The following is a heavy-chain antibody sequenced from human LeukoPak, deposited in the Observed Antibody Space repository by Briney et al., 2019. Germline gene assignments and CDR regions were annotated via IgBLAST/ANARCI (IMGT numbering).Heavy chain of an antibody. V-gene: IGHV1-46*01. CDR3: ASGVQDIVATVNYYYGMDV. CDR2: INPSGGST. CDR1: GYTFTSYY. J-gene: IGHJ6*02. Sequence: ASVKVSCKASGYTFTSYYMHWVRQAPGQGLEWMGIINPSGGSTSYAQKFQGRVTFTADESTSTAYMELSSLRSEDTAVYYCASGVQDIVATVNYYYGMDVWGQGTTVTVSS. D-gene: IGHD5-12*01.